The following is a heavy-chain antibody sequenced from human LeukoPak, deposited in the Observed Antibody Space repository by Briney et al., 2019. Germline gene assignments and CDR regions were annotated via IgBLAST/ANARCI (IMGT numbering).Heavy chain of an antibody. Sequence: SVTVTCSAAGGTFTSYAISWVRQAPAQGLEWLGRIIPILGIANKSKKFQGRVTITADKSTSTAYIELSSLRCEDTAVYYCVRKGESDSHGNWFDPCGQGTLVTVSS. CDR2: IIPILGIA. CDR3: VRKGESDSHGNWFDP. D-gene: IGHD3-16*01. CDR1: GGTFTSYA. V-gene: IGHV1-69*04. J-gene: IGHJ5*02.